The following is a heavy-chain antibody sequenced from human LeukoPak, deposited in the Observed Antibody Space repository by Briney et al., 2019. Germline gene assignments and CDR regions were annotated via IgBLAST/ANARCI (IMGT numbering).Heavy chain of an antibody. V-gene: IGHV4-34*01. CDR2: INHSGSN. CDR1: GGSFWVYY. CDR3: ARELYSSGWYDGGYWFDP. Sequence: SETLSLTCAVYGGSFWVYYWSWIRQPPGKGLEWSGEINHSGSNNYNPYLKSRVTISVDTAKNQFSLKLSSVTAADTAVYYCARELYSSGWYDGGYWFDPWGQGTLVTVSS. J-gene: IGHJ5*02. D-gene: IGHD6-19*01.